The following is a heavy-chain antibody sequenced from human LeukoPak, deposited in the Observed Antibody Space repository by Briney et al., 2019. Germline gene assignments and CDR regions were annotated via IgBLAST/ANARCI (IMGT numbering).Heavy chain of an antibody. CDR2: INTYTGNP. D-gene: IGHD3-16*01. V-gene: IGHV7-4-1*02. J-gene: IGHJ3*02. CDR3: ASMGANGFDM. Sequence: ASVKVSCKASGYTFTSYAISWVRQAPGQGLEFMGWINTYTGNPTYAQAFTGRFVFSVDTSVSTAYLQISRLKTEDTAVYYCASMGANGFDMWGQGTTVTVSS. CDR1: GYTFTSYA.